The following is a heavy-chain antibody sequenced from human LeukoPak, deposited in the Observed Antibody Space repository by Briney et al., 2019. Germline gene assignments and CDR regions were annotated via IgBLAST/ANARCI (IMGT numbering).Heavy chain of an antibody. J-gene: IGHJ5*02. CDR1: GYTFNSYG. V-gene: IGHV1-18*01. Sequence: ASVKVSCKASGYTFNSYGITWVRQAPGQGLEWMGWISAYNGNTNYAQMLQGRVTMTTDTSTSTVYMELRSLRSDDTAVYYCARVGQPVPAAIGTNWFDPWGQGTLVTVSS. CDR3: ARVGQPVPAAIGTNWFDP. CDR2: ISAYNGNT. D-gene: IGHD2-2*02.